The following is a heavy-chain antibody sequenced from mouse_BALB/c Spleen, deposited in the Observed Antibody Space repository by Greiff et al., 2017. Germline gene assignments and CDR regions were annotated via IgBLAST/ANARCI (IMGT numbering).Heavy chain of an antibody. CDR1: GFTFSSYG. CDR3: ARQGNYDYEYAMDY. V-gene: IGHV5-6*01. D-gene: IGHD2-4*01. CDR2: ISSGGSYT. Sequence: EVKLMESGGDLVKPGGSLKLSCAASGFTFSSYGMSWVRQTPDKRLEWVATISSGGSYTYYPDSVKGRFTISRDNAKNTLYLQMSSLKSEDTAMYYCARQGNYDYEYAMDYWGQGTSVTVSS. J-gene: IGHJ4*01.